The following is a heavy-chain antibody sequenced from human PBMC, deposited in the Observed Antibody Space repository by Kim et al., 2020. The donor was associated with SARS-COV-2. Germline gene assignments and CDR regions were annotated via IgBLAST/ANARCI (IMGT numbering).Heavy chain of an antibody. CDR1: GYTFTSYF. CDR3: ARVHGIAEAGLDYFYGMDV. J-gene: IGHJ6*02. Sequence: ASVKVSCKASGYTFTSYFIHWLRQAPRHGLQWMGRMTPTGIATTYAQKFQGRVTMTSDTSTSTVYMDLSSLTSDDTAVYYCARVHGIAEAGLDYFYGMDVWGQGTTVTVSS. CDR2: MTPTGIAT. D-gene: IGHD2-15*01. V-gene: IGHV1-46*01.